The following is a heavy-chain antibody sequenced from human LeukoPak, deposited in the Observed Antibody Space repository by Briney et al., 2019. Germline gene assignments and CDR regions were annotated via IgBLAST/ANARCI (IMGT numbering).Heavy chain of an antibody. V-gene: IGHV4-39*02. Sequence: SETLSLTCTVSGDSVSSRDYLWGWIRQPPGKGLEWIGNVDYSGSTYYDPSLRGRVTISLDTSKNHFSLNLNSVSDADTAIYYCARYSRSFGWFDPWGRGTLVTVSS. CDR1: GDSVSSRDYL. J-gene: IGHJ5*02. CDR3: ARYSRSFGWFDP. D-gene: IGHD6-6*01. CDR2: VDYSGST.